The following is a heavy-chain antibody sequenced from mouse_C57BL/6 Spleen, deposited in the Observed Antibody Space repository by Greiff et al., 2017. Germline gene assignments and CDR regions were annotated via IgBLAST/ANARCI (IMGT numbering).Heavy chain of an antibody. CDR1: GYAFSSSW. D-gene: IGHD1-1*01. V-gene: IGHV1-82*01. CDR2: IYPGDGDT. Sequence: QVQLKESGPELVKPGASVKISCKASGYAFSSSWMNWVKQRPGKGLEWIGRIYPGDGDTNYNGKFKGKATLTADKSSSTAYMQLSSLTSEDSAVYFCARYYGSSYVRYFDVWGTGTTVTVSS. CDR3: ARYYGSSYVRYFDV. J-gene: IGHJ1*03.